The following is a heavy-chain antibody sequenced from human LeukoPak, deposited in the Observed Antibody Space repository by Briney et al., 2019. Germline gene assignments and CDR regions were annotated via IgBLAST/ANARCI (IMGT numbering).Heavy chain of an antibody. Sequence: ASVKVSCKASGYTFTSSYMLWVRQGPGQGLEWMGIINPSGGSRSFAQKVQGRVSMTRDMSTSTVYMELSTLRSEDTAVYYCARDRMGAIEGDFDYWGQGTLVTVSS. CDR2: INPSGGSR. J-gene: IGHJ4*02. CDR1: GYTFTSSY. CDR3: ARDRMGAIEGDFDY. V-gene: IGHV1-46*01. D-gene: IGHD1-26*01.